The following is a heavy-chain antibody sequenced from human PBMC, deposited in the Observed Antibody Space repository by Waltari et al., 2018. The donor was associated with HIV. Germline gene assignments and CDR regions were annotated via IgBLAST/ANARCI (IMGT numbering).Heavy chain of an antibody. D-gene: IGHD2-21*01. Sequence: QVQLVQSGAEVKSPGSSVNISCKASGSPFTKDPIHWVRRAPGQRPEWVGWISGRGGGQKYAQKFEGRVTLGRDTSASVAFMELTALTSDDTAVYYCVKGGIPLWSTWGQGTVVTVSS. CDR2: ISGRGGGQ. V-gene: IGHV1-3*01. CDR3: VKGGIPLWST. J-gene: IGHJ4*02. CDR1: GSPFTKDP.